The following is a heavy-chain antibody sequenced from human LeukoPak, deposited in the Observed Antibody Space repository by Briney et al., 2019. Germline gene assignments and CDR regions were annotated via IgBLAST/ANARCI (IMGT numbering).Heavy chain of an antibody. CDR3: AREGLLWFGESAGFGY. V-gene: IGHV1-8*03. CDR1: GYTFTSYG. Sequence: ASVKVSCKASGYTFTSYGINWVRQATGQGLEWMGWMNPNSGNTGYAQKFQGRVTITRNTSISTAYMELSSLRSEDTAVYYCAREGLLWFGESAGFGYWGQGTLVTVSS. D-gene: IGHD3-10*01. CDR2: MNPNSGNT. J-gene: IGHJ4*02.